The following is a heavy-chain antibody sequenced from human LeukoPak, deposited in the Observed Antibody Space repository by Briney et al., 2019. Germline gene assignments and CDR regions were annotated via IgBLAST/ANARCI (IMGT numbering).Heavy chain of an antibody. Sequence: SETLSLTCTVSSYSISSANYWGWIRRPPGKGLEWSGSMYHSGSTYYNPSLQSRVTISVDTSKNQFSLKLSSVTAADTAVYYCARLWIQLWLGGSKITHFDYWGQGTLVTVSS. J-gene: IGHJ4*02. CDR1: SYSISSANY. CDR2: MYHSGST. CDR3: ARLWIQLWLGGSKITHFDY. D-gene: IGHD5-18*01. V-gene: IGHV4-38-2*02.